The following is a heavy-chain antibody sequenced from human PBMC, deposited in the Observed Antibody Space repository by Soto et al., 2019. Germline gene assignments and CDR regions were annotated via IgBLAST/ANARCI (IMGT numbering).Heavy chain of an antibody. CDR2: IKQDGGEK. Sequence: EVQLVESGGGLVQPGGSLRLSCTASGFSFGNYWMIWVRQAPGKGLEWVANIKQDGGEKDYVDSVKGRFTVSRDNYKKSLYLQMNSLRAEDTAVYYCARAGGWFSFDYWGQGPLVTVSS. J-gene: IGHJ4*02. CDR3: ARAGGWFSFDY. CDR1: GFSFGNYW. D-gene: IGHD6-19*01. V-gene: IGHV3-7*04.